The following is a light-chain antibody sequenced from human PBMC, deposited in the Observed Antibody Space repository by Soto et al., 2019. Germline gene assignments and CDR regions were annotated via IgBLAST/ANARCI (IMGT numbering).Light chain of an antibody. CDR3: MQGTHWPWT. CDR1: QNLVYSDGNVY. CDR2: DVS. V-gene: IGKV2-30*01. Sequence: DVVMTQSPLSLPVTLGQPASLSCRSSQNLVYSDGNVYLNWFHQRPGQSPRRLIYDVSQRDSRVPERFSGSGSGTDFTLTISRVEAEDVGVYYCMQGTHWPWTFGQGTKVEIK. J-gene: IGKJ1*01.